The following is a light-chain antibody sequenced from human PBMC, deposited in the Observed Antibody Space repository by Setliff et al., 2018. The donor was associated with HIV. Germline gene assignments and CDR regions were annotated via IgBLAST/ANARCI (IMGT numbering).Light chain of an antibody. V-gene: IGLV2-14*01. Sequence: SVLTQPASVSGSPGQSITISCTGTSGDVGGYDYVSWYQQHPGKAPKLMIYEVHYRPSGISNRFSGSKSGNMASLTISGLQADDEADYYCSSYTTASTYVFGTGTKVT. CDR3: SSYTTASTYV. CDR1: SGDVGGYDY. J-gene: IGLJ1*01. CDR2: EVH.